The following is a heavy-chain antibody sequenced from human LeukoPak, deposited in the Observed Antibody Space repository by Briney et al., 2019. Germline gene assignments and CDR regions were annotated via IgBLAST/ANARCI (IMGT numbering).Heavy chain of an antibody. CDR2: IYYSGST. CDR3: ARVPHYYGDLGPYYFDY. J-gene: IGHJ4*02. CDR1: GGSFSGYY. D-gene: IGHD4-17*01. Sequence: SETLSLTCAVYGGSFSGYYWSWIRQHPGKGLEWIGYIYYSGSTYYNPSLKSRVTISVDTSKNQFSLKLSSVTAADTAVYYCARVPHYYGDLGPYYFDYWGQGTLVTVPS. V-gene: IGHV4-31*11.